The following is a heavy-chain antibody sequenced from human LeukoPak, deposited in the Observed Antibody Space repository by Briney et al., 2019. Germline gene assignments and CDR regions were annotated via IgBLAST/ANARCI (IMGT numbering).Heavy chain of an antibody. CDR2: IFYSGST. V-gene: IGHV4-59*01. Sequence: SETQSLTCTVSGGSIRNYYWSWIRQPPGKGLEWIGYIFYSGSTNYNPSLKSRVTISVDTSKNQFSLKLRSVTAADTAVYYCARVYYSSSYDYWYFDLWGRGTLVTVSS. CDR3: ARVYYSSSYDYWYFDL. D-gene: IGHD6-13*01. J-gene: IGHJ2*01. CDR1: GGSIRNYY.